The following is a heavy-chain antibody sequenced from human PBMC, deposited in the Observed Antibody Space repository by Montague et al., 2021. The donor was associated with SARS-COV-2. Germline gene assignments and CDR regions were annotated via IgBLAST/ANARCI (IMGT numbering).Heavy chain of an antibody. V-gene: IGHV3-30*04. D-gene: IGHD2-21*02. Sequence: SLRLSCAASGFTFSSYAMHWVRQAPGKGLEWVAVISYDGSNKYYADSVKGRFTISRDNSKNTLYLQMNSLRAEDTAVYYCARDSVTDGPYGMDVWGLGTTDTVSS. CDR2: ISYDGSNK. J-gene: IGHJ6*02. CDR1: GFTFSSYA. CDR3: ARDSVTDGPYGMDV.